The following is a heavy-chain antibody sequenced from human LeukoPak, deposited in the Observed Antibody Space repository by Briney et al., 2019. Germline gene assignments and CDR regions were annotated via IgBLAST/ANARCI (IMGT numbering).Heavy chain of an antibody. CDR2: IIPNLGTT. J-gene: IGHJ4*02. D-gene: IGHD3-22*01. Sequence: SVKVSCKASGGTSNSHAISWVRQAPGQGLEWMGRIIPNLGTTNRAQNFQDRVTLTADKSTNTAYMALTSLTSDDTAVYYCATTNDGGGYQWGDFFDFWGQGTLVTVSS. V-gene: IGHV1-69*04. CDR3: ATTNDGGGYQWGDFFDF. CDR1: GGTSNSHA.